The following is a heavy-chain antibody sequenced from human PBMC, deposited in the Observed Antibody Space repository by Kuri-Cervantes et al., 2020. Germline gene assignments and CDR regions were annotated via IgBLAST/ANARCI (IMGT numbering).Heavy chain of an antibody. CDR1: RYTFTGYY. D-gene: IGHD3-16*01. V-gene: IGHV1-2*02. J-gene: IGHJ4*02. Sequence: ASVKVSCKASRYTFTGYYMHWVRQAPGQGLEWMGWINPNSGGTNYAQKFQGRVTMTRDTSASTAYMELSSLRSEVTAVYYCARSLGGSSYYWGQGTLVTVSS. CDR3: ARSLGGSSYY. CDR2: INPNSGGT.